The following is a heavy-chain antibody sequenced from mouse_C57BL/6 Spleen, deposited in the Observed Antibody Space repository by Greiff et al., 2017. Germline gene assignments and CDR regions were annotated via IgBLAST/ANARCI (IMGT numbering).Heavy chain of an antibody. Sequence: QVQLKQSGAELVRPGASVTLSCKASGYTFTDYEMHWVKQTPVHGLEWIGAIDPETGGTAYNQKFKGKAILTADKSSSTAYMELRSLTSEDSAVYYCPYYGNSHWYFDVWGTGTTVTVSS. D-gene: IGHD2-1*01. J-gene: IGHJ1*03. CDR1: GYTFTDYE. V-gene: IGHV1-15*01. CDR2: IDPETGGT. CDR3: PYYGNSHWYFDV.